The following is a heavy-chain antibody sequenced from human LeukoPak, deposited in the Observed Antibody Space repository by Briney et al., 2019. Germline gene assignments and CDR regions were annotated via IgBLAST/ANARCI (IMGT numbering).Heavy chain of an antibody. D-gene: IGHD5-12*01. CDR2: INDRVIS. CDR1: GGSFRGYY. Sequence: SEALSLTCAVYGGSFRGYYWSWIRQTPGKGLEWVGEINDRVISNYSPSLNSRLTISVDTPTIQVSQKLSSVTAACTVVYDCASRSVKGYDGALDYWGQGTLVTVSS. J-gene: IGHJ4*02. CDR3: ASRSVKGYDGALDY. V-gene: IGHV4-34*01.